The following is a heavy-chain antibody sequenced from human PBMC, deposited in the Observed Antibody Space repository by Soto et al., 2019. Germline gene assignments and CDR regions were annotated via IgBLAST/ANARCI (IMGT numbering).Heavy chain of an antibody. CDR3: ASANYGDSDY. V-gene: IGHV1-18*01. CDR2: INAYSGDR. J-gene: IGHJ4*02. D-gene: IGHD4-17*01. CDR1: GYTFPSST. Sequence: QGELVQSGAEVKKPGASVKVSCKASGYTFPSSTISWLRQAPGQGLEWLGWINAYSGDRKFAQRFQGQVTMTTDTSTSTAYLELTSLTSDDTAIYYCASANYGDSDYWGQGTLLTVSS.